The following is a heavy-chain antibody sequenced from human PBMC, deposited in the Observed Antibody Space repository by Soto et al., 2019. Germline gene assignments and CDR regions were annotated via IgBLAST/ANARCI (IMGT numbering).Heavy chain of an antibody. V-gene: IGHV3-20*04. CDR3: ARRPSRYCSSTTCYASDY. J-gene: IGHJ4*02. CDR2: VNWNAAGI. CDR1: GFTFDAYG. D-gene: IGHD2-2*01. Sequence: GSLRLSCATSGFTFDAYGMSWVRQVPGKGLEWVSGVNWNAAGIGYADSVKGGFTISRDNAKNSLYLQMNSLRAEDTALYYCARRPSRYCSSTTCYASDYWGQGT.